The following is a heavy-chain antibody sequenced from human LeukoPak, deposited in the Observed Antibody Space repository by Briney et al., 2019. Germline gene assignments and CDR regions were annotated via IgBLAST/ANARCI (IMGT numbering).Heavy chain of an antibody. J-gene: IGHJ4*02. D-gene: IGHD6-13*01. Sequence: SETLSLTCTVPGASISSYYWSWIRQPPGKGPEWIGYIYYSGSTNYNPSLKSRVTISVDTSKNQFSLKLSSVTAADTAVYYCARSSPVPRGQQLVPSPEYWGQGTLVTVSS. V-gene: IGHV4-59*08. CDR3: ARSSPVPRGQQLVPSPEY. CDR1: GASISSYY. CDR2: IYYSGST.